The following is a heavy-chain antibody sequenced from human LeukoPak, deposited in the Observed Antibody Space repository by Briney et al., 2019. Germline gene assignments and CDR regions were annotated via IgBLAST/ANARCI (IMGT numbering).Heavy chain of an antibody. V-gene: IGHV1-18*01. J-gene: IGHJ4*02. CDR3: ARDLTTTSSSLSGY. CDR1: GYTFTSYG. D-gene: IGHD6-6*01. Sequence: ASVTVSSKASGYTFTSYGITWVRQAPGQGLEWMGWISAYNGITNYAQKLQGRVTMTTDTSTSTAYMELRSLRSDDTAVYYCARDLTTTSSSLSGYWGQGTLVTVSS. CDR2: ISAYNGIT.